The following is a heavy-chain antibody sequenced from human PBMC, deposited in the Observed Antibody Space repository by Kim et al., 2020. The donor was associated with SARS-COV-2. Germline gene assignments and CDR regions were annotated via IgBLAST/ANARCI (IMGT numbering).Heavy chain of an antibody. J-gene: IGHJ4*02. CDR3: ARSLRGYSGYDFDY. Sequence: SETLSLTCTVSGGSISSYYWSWIRQPPGKGLEWIGYIYYSGSTNYNPSLKSRVTISVDTSKNQFSLKLSSVTAADTAVYYCARSLRGYSGYDFDYWGQGT. D-gene: IGHD5-12*01. CDR2: IYYSGST. CDR1: GGSISSYY. V-gene: IGHV4-59*01.